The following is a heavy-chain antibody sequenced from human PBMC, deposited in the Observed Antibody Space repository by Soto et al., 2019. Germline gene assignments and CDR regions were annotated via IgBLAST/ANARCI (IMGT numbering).Heavy chain of an antibody. V-gene: IGHV3-23*01. D-gene: IGHD4-4*01. Sequence: EVQLLDSGGGLVPPGGSLRLSCAASGFTFSNHAMSWVRQAPGTGLEWVSAIDGGGTKTYYADSVKGRFTISRDNSMNTLYLQMDSLRAEDTAIYYCTKEHSNYPDNWFDPWGQGTRVTVSS. CDR2: IDGGGTKT. J-gene: IGHJ5*02. CDR1: GFTFSNHA. CDR3: TKEHSNYPDNWFDP.